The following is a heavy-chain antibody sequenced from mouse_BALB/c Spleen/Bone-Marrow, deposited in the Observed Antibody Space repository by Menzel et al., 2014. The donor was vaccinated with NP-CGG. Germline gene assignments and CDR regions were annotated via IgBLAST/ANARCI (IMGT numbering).Heavy chain of an antibody. CDR2: INTNGGST. J-gene: IGHJ3*01. CDR1: GFTFSSYY. Sequence: VQLKESGGGLVKLGGSLKLSCAASGFTFSSYYMPWVRQTPEKRLELVAAINTNGGSTYYPDTVKGRFTISRDNAKNTLYLQMSSLKSEDTALYYCASLYDGYSVFVYWGQGTLVTVSA. V-gene: IGHV5-6-2*01. CDR3: ASLYDGYSVFVY. D-gene: IGHD2-3*01.